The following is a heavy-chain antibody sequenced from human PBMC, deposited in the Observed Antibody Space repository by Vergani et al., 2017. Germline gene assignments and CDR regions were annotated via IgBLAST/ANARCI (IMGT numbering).Heavy chain of an antibody. Sequence: VQLVESGGGEVQPGRSLRLSCAASGFTFSSYSMNWVRQAPGKGLEWVSSISSSSSYIYYADSVKGRFTISRDNAKNSLYLQMNSLRAEDTAVYYCASFYAYYYYMDVWGKGTTVTVSS. CDR2: ISSSSSYI. J-gene: IGHJ6*03. CDR3: ASFYAYYYYMDV. D-gene: IGHD2/OR15-2a*01. V-gene: IGHV3-21*01. CDR1: GFTFSSYS.